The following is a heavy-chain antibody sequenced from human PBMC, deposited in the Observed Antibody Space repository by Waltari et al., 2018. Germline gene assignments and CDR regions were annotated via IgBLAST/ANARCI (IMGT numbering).Heavy chain of an antibody. D-gene: IGHD5-18*01. CDR3: ARQNIHSYGYGYFDF. CDR1: GYSFAKYW. V-gene: IGHV5-51*01. J-gene: IGHJ4*02. Sequence: EVQLEQSGAEVKKPGESLQISCNGSGYSFAKYWIGWVRQMPGKGLEWMGCIYPGDSNTKYSLSFQGQVTSSADTSISTAYLQWSSLKASDTAIYFCARQNIHSYGYGYFDFWGQGTLVTVSS. CDR2: IYPGDSNT.